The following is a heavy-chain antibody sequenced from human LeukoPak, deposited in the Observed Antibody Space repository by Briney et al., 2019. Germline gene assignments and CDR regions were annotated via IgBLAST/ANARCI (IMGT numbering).Heavy chain of an antibody. V-gene: IGHV3-30*18. J-gene: IGHJ6*03. CDR2: ISFDGSNK. CDR3: AKAPATYVVCCHYMDV. CDR1: GFTFSGYG. Sequence: GGSLRLSCAASGFTFSGYGMHWVRQAPGKGLEWVAAISFDGSNKYYADSVKGRFTIFRDNSKNTLYLQMNSLRAEDTAVYHCAKAPATYVVCCHYMDVWGEGTTITVSS. D-gene: IGHD2-21*01.